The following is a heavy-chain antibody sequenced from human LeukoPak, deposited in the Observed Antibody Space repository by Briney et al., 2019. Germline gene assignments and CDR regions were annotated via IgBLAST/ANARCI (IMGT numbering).Heavy chain of an antibody. V-gene: IGHV3-23*01. D-gene: IGHD5-24*01. CDR1: GFTFSGYG. J-gene: IGHJ2*01. CDR2: ISGIGTGGTT. CDR3: AKGRDVYNYWYFDL. Sequence: PGGSLRLSCAASGFTFSGYGMSWVRQAPGKGLEWVSVISGIGTGGTTYYADSVKGRFTISRDNAKNSLSLQMNSLRAEDTAVYYCAKGRDVYNYWYFDLWGRGTLVTVSS.